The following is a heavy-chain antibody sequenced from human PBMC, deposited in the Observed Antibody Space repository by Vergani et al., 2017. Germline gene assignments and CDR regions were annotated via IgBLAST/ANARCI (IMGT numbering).Heavy chain of an antibody. Sequence: QVRLQESGPGLVKPSETLSLTCSVSGGSMSGYYWSWIRQPPGKEREWIGYMYHSDSTNYNPSLETRVTISGDTSKNQFSLKLNSVTAADTAVYYCGRVADYYGLGSRLLDLWGQGILVTVSS. J-gene: IGHJ5*02. CDR3: GRVADYYGLGSRLLDL. CDR1: GGSMSGYY. V-gene: IGHV4-59*01. CDR2: MYHSDST. D-gene: IGHD3-10*01.